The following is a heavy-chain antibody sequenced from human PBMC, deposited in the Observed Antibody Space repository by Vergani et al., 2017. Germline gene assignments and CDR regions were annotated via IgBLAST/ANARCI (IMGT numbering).Heavy chain of an antibody. J-gene: IGHJ3*02. D-gene: IGHD1-7*01. CDR1: GFTFSSYG. V-gene: IGHV3-33*01. CDR2: IWYDGSNK. CDR3: ARDPWNYDAFDI. Sequence: QVQLVESGGGVVQPGRSLRLSCAASGFTFSSYGMHWVRQAPGKGLEWVAVIWYDGSNKYYADSVKGRFTISRDNSKNTLYLQMNSLRAEDTAVYYCARDPWNYDAFDIWGQGTMVTVSS.